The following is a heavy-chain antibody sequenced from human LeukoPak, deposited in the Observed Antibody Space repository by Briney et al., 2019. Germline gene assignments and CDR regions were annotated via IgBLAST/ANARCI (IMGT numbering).Heavy chain of an antibody. CDR2: ISDNGGRT. Sequence: GGSPRLSCAASGFTFSGYAMSWVRQAPGKGLEWVSTISDNGGRTYYADSVKGRFTISRDNSKNTLFLQMNSLRAEGSAVYYCATDREGDPSAYYLVGGQGTLITVSS. V-gene: IGHV3-23*01. CDR1: GFTFSGYA. J-gene: IGHJ4*02. CDR3: ATDREGDPSAYYLV. D-gene: IGHD3-22*01.